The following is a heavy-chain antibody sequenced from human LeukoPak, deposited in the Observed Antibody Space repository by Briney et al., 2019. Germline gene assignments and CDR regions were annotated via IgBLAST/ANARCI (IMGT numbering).Heavy chain of an antibody. CDR3: ARGWYSSGCFDY. CDR2: IISSSTYT. V-gene: IGHV3-11*06. CDR1: GFPFSDYY. J-gene: IGHJ4*02. D-gene: IGHD6-19*01. Sequence: GGSLRLSCAASGFPFSDYYMSWIRQAPGKGLEWVPYIISSSTYTNYADSVKGRFTISRDNAKSSLHLQMNSLRAEDTAVYYCARGWYSSGCFDYWGQGTLVTVSS.